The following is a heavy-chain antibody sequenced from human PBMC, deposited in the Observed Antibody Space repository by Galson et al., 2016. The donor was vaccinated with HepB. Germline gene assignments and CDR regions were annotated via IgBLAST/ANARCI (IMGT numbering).Heavy chain of an antibody. CDR2: IYYSGST. V-gene: IGHV4-31*03. J-gene: IGHJ6*03. CDR1: GGSISSGAYY. Sequence: TLSLTCTVSGGSISSGAYYWSWIRQHPGKGLEWIGYIYYSGSTYYNPSLKSRVTISVDRSDNQFSLKLSSVTAADTAMYYCASQVGQITLLRGAAVLDYYYMDVWGKGTTVTVSS. CDR3: ASQVGQITLLRGAAVLDYYYMDV. D-gene: IGHD3-10*01.